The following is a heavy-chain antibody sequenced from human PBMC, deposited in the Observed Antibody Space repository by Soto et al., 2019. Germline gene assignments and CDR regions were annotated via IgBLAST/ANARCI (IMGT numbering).Heavy chain of an antibody. J-gene: IGHJ6*02. V-gene: IGHV3-43*01. D-gene: IGHD6-19*01. CDR2: ISWDGGST. CDR1: GFTFDDYT. CDR3: ARGRSSGWGGYYYYGMDV. Sequence: PGGSLRLSCAASGFTFDDYTMHWVRQAPGKGLEWVSLISWDGGSTYYADSVKGRFTISRDNSKNSLYLQMNSLRTEDTALYYCARGRSSGWGGYYYYGMDVWGQGTTVTVSS.